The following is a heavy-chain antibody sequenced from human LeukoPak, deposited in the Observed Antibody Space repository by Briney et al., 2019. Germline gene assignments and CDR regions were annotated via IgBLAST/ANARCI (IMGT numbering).Heavy chain of an antibody. CDR3: ARDKSYGSGSYYTSNWFDP. J-gene: IGHJ5*02. D-gene: IGHD3-10*01. CDR2: IYTSGST. CDR1: GGSISSYY. Sequence: SETLSLTCTVSGGSISSYYWSWIRQPAGKGLEWIGRIYTSGSTNYNPSLKSRVTMSVDTSKIQFSLKLSSVTAADTAVYYCARDKSYGSGSYYTSNWFDPWGQGTLVTVSS. V-gene: IGHV4-4*07.